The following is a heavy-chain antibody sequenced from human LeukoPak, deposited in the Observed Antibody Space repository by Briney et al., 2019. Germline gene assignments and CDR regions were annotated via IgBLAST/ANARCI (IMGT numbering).Heavy chain of an antibody. CDR3: ARANDNYYYYYMDV. J-gene: IGHJ6*03. V-gene: IGHV3-21*01. Sequence: GGSLRLSCAASGFTFSSYSMNWVRQAPGKGLEWVSSISSSSSYIYYADSVKGRVTISRDNAKNSLYLQMNSLRAEDTAVYYCARANDNYYYYYMDVWGKGTTVTISS. CDR2: ISSSSSYI. D-gene: IGHD3-9*01. CDR1: GFTFSSYS.